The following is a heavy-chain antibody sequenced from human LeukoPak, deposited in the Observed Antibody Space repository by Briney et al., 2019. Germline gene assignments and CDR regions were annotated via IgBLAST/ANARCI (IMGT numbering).Heavy chain of an antibody. CDR3: AGSLSTVTTLDY. J-gene: IGHJ4*02. V-gene: IGHV3-23*01. D-gene: IGHD4-17*01. CDR1: GFTFSSYA. CDR2: ISGSGGST. Sequence: GGPLRLSCAASGFTFSSYAMSWVRQAPGKGLEWVSAISGSGGSTYYADSVKGRFTISRDNSKNTLYLQMNSLRAEDTAVYYCAGSLSTVTTLDYWGQGTLVTVSS.